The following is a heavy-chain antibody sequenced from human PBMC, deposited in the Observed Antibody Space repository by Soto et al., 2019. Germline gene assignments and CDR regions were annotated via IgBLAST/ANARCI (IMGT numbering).Heavy chain of an antibody. CDR2: ISAYNCNT. D-gene: IGHD4-4*01. CDR1: GYTFTSYV. J-gene: IGHJ4*02. CDR3: ARYSNYYPPYYFDY. Sequence: ASVKVSCKASGYTFTSYVISWVRQAPGQELEWMGWISAYNCNTNYAQKLQGRVTMTTDTSTSTAYMELRSLRSDDTAVYYCARYSNYYPPYYFDYWGQGTLVTVSS. V-gene: IGHV1-18*01.